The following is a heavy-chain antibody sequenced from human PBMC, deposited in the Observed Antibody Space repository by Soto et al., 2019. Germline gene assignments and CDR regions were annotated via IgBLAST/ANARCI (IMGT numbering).Heavy chain of an antibody. CDR1: GVTFTSVA. Sequence: KPGGTLRLSCTAAGVTFTSVAMNWIRIGQGKVLEWVTTINSTSAYIHYTDALRSRITNSTDNPKTAPHLQTTSQKGENTAAYYCTKNASQDRSARTWFDPWGPGTLVTVSS. CDR3: TKNASQDRSARTWFDP. J-gene: IGHJ5*02. V-gene: IGHV3-21*06. CDR2: INSTSAYI. D-gene: IGHD1-26*01.